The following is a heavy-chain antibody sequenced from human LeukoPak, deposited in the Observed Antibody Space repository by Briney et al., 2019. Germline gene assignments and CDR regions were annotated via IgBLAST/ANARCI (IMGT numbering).Heavy chain of an antibody. J-gene: IGHJ4*02. CDR2: ISGSGGST. CDR3: ARAHNWKYGSFDF. Sequence: GGSLRLSCVASGYTFSNYAMHWVRQAPGKGLEWVSAISGSGGSTYYADSVKGRFTISRDNSKNTLYLQMNSLRAEDTAVYYCARAHNWKYGSFDFWGQGTLVTVSS. V-gene: IGHV3-23*01. D-gene: IGHD1-7*01. CDR1: GYTFSNYA.